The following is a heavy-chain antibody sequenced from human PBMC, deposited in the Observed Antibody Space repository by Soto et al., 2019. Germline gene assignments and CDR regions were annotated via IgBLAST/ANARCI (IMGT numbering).Heavy chain of an antibody. V-gene: IGHV1-69*01. CDR1: GVSFNNNG. Sequence: QVQLVQSGAEVKKPGSSVKVSCKTSGVSFNNNGIGWVRQAPGHGVEWMGGVSPPFRTSNYARKFQGRISIPADASAGTVNMELSSLTSEDTAQYYCARVLYYGSGSYSPYGMDVWGQGTTVTVSS. CDR3: ARVLYYGSGSYSPYGMDV. CDR2: VSPPFRTS. D-gene: IGHD3-10*01. J-gene: IGHJ6*02.